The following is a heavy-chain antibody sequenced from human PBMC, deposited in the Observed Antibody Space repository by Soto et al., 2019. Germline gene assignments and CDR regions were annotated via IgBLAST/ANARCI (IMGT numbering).Heavy chain of an antibody. D-gene: IGHD3-9*01. V-gene: IGHV1-18*01. CDR1: GYTFTSYG. J-gene: IGHJ4*02. CDR2: ISAYNGNT. CDR3: ATFESDILTGFDY. Sequence: ASVKVSCKASGYTFTSYGISWVRQAPGQGLEWMGWISAYNGNTNYAQKLQGRVTMTEDTSTNTAYMELSSLRSEDTAVYYCATFESDILTGFDYWGQGTLVTVSS.